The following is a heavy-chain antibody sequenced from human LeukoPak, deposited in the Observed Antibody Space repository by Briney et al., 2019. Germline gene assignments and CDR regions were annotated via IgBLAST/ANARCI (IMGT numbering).Heavy chain of an antibody. CDR3: ARDDCSGGSCYFFDY. CDR1: GGSISSYY. CDR2: IYYSGST. D-gene: IGHD2-15*01. J-gene: IGHJ4*02. V-gene: IGHV4-59*01. Sequence: SETLSLTCTVSGGSISSYYWSWLRQPPGKGLEWIGYIYYSGSTNYNPSLKSRVTISVDTSKNQFSLKLSSVTAADTAVYYCARDDCSGGSCYFFDYWGQGTLVTVSS.